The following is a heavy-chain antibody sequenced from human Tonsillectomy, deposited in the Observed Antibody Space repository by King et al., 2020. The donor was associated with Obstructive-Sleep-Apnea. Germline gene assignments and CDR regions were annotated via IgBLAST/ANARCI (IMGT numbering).Heavy chain of an antibody. Sequence: VQLVESGGGLVKPGGSLRLSCAASGFTFSTYDIYWVRQAPGKGLEWVSSISFSSNYVDYADSVKGRFTISRENAKNSLYLQMNSLRAEDTAVYYCARVELIGIDYWGQGTLVTVSS. V-gene: IGHV3-21*01. CDR3: ARVELIGIDY. J-gene: IGHJ4*02. CDR2: ISFSSNYV. CDR1: GFTFSTYD. D-gene: IGHD1-7*01.